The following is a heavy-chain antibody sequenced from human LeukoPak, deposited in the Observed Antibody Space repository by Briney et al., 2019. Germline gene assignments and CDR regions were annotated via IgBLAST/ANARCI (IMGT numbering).Heavy chain of an antibody. Sequence: GASVKVSCKASGYTFTGYYMHWVRQAPGQGLEWMGWINPNSGGTNYAQKFQGRVTMTRDTSISTAYMELSRLRSDDTAVYYCARDETIVATIPGYYYYYMDVWGKGTTVTISS. CDR2: INPNSGGT. D-gene: IGHD5-12*01. V-gene: IGHV1-2*02. CDR1: GYTFTGYY. J-gene: IGHJ6*03. CDR3: ARDETIVATIPGYYYYYMDV.